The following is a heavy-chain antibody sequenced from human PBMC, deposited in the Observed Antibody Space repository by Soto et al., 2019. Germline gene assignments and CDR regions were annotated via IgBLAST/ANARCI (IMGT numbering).Heavy chain of an antibody. CDR3: ARHLRGFDY. Sequence: GGSLRLSCAASGFTFSSYAMHWVRQAPGKGLEWVAVISYDGSNKYYADSVKGRLTISRDNSKNTLYLQMNSLRADDTAVYYCARHLRGFDYWGQGTLVAVSS. J-gene: IGHJ4*02. CDR2: ISYDGSNK. CDR1: GFTFSSYA. V-gene: IGHV3-30-3*01.